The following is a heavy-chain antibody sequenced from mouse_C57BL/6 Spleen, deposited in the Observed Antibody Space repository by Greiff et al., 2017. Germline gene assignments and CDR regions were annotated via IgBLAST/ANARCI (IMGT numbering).Heavy chain of an antibody. D-gene: IGHD1-1*01. Sequence: EVHLVESGGGLVKPGGSLKLSCAASGFTFSDYGMHWVRQAPEKGLEWVAYISSGSSTIYYADTVKGRFTISRDNAKNTLFLQRTSLRSEDTAMYYCARPGYYGSSYGDFDYWGQGTTLTVSS. V-gene: IGHV5-17*01. CDR2: ISSGSSTI. J-gene: IGHJ2*01. CDR3: ARPGYYGSSYGDFDY. CDR1: GFTFSDYG.